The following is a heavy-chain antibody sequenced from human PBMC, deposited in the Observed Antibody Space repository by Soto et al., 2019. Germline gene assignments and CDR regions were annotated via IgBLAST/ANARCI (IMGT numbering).Heavy chain of an antibody. Sequence: ASVKVSCKASGYTFTSYGISWVRQAPGQGLEWMGWISAYNGNTNYAQKLQGRVTMTTDTSTSTAYMELRSLRSDDTAVYYCARTRTSSEYEYSSSQSIVDYWGQGTLVTVSS. J-gene: IGHJ4*02. V-gene: IGHV1-18*01. D-gene: IGHD6-6*01. CDR3: ARTRTSSEYEYSSSQSIVDY. CDR1: GYTFTSYG. CDR2: ISAYNGNT.